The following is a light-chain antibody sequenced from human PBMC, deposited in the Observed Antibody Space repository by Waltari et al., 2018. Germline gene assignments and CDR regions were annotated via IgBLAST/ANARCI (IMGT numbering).Light chain of an antibody. CDR2: FAS. V-gene: IGKV1-39*01. CDR3: QQTYIMPWT. CDR1: QRISTY. Sequence: DFQMTQSPSSLSASVGDRVNITFRASQRISTYSNWYQQKQGEVPRLLTFFASSLQSGVPSRFSGIGSGTDFTRTISTLQPEDFATYYCQQTYIMPWTFGQGTNVEIK. J-gene: IGKJ1*01.